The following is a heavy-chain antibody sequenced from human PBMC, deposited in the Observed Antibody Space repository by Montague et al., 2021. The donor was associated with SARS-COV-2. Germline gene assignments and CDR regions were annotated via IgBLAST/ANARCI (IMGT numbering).Heavy chain of an antibody. CDR1: GFSLSTSGMC. Sequence: PALVKPTQTLTLTCTFSGFSLSTSGMCVSWIRQPPGKALEWLARIDWDDDKYYSTSLKTRLTISKDTSKNQVVLTMTNMDPVDTATYYCARGYYDILTGYLDAFDIGGQGTMAPVSS. V-gene: IGHV2-70*11. CDR2: IDWDDDK. D-gene: IGHD3-9*01. CDR3: ARGYYDILTGYLDAFDI. J-gene: IGHJ3*02.